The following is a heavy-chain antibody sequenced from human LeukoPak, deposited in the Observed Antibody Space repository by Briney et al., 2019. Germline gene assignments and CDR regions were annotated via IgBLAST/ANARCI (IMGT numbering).Heavy chain of an antibody. CDR2: INPAASEK. CDR1: GFTFSGYW. CDR3: ARDRARRGYFDY. J-gene: IGHJ4*02. V-gene: IGHV3-7*01. Sequence: GGSLRLSCAASGFTFSGYWVTWVRQAPGKGLEWVANINPAASEKYYVGSVKGRFTISRDNAKNTLYLQMNSLRAEDTAVYYCARDRARRGYFDYWGQGTLVTVSS. D-gene: IGHD3-10*01.